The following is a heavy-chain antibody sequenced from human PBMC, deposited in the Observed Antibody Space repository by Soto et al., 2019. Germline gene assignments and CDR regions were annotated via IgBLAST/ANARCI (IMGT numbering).Heavy chain of an antibody. CDR1: GFTFSSYA. V-gene: IGHV3-23*01. Sequence: EVQLLESGGGLVQPGGSLRLSCAASGFTFSSYAMSWVRQAPGKGLEWVSAISGSGGSTYYADSVKGRFTISRDNSLNTQYLQMNSVRAEETAVCYFANVGSVWFVYDAFDMLGRGTMGKVSS. J-gene: IGHJ3*02. CDR3: ANVGSVWFVYDAFDM. D-gene: IGHD6-19*01. CDR2: ISGSGGST.